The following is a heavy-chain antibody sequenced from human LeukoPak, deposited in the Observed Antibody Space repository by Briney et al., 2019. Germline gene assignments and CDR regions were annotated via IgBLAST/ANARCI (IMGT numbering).Heavy chain of an antibody. D-gene: IGHD3-16*01. CDR1: GFTVSSNY. CDR3: ARDRGEFSHFDY. CDR2: IYSGGST. J-gene: IGHJ4*02. Sequence: GGSLRLSCAASGFTVSSNYMSWVRRAPGKGLGYVLVIYSGGSTYYADSVKGRVTISRDNAKNTLYLQMNSLRAEDTAVYYCARDRGEFSHFDYGGQGTLVTVSA. V-gene: IGHV3-66*02.